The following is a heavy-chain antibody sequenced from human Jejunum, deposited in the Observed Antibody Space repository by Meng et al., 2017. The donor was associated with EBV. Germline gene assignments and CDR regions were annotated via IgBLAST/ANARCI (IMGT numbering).Heavy chain of an antibody. V-gene: IGHV4-34*01. CDR1: GGFFSGYY. CDR2: INHSGST. J-gene: IGHJ5*02. Sequence: QVQLQPGGAGLLKPSETLSLTCAVYGGFFSGYYWGWIRQPPGKGLEWIGEINHSGSTNYNPSLKSRVTISVDTSKNQFSLKLSSVTAADTAVYYCAREARSSGYHPGIGPWGQGTLVTVSS. CDR3: AREARSSGYHPGIGP. D-gene: IGHD3-22*01.